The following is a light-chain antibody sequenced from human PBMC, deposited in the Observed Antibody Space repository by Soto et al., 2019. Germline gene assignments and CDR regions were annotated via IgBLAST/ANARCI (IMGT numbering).Light chain of an antibody. CDR3: CSYAGISTWV. Sequence: QSALTQPRSVSESPGQSVTISCSGTSSDVGGYKYVSWYQQYPGKAPKLMIYDVTKRPSGVPDRFSGSKSGSTASLTISGLQAEDEADYYCCSYAGISTWVFGGGTKLTVL. V-gene: IGLV2-11*01. CDR2: DVT. J-gene: IGLJ3*02. CDR1: SSDVGGYKY.